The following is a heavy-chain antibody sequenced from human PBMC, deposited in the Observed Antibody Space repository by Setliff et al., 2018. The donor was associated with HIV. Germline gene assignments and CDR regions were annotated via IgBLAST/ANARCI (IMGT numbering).Heavy chain of an antibody. CDR2: IYYSGTT. CDR3: AVSAGGFGA. J-gene: IGHJ5*02. V-gene: IGHV4-39*01. CDR1: GGSISSSGYY. Sequence: SETLSLTCPVSGGSISSSGYYWGWIRQPPGKGLEWIGSIYYSGTTYYNPSLKSRITISVDTSKNQFSLKLSSVTAADTAVYYCAVSAGGFGAWGQGLLVTVSS.